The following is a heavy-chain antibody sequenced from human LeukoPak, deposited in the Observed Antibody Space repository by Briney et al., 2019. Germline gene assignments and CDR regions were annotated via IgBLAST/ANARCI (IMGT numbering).Heavy chain of an antibody. CDR3: ARGADGVSSNSRGWFDP. J-gene: IGHJ5*02. CDR2: MNEYGSEI. Sequence: GGSLRLSCSVSGFIFRDFSMSWVRQAPGKGLEWVAKMNEYGSEIFYVDSVKGRFTISRDNARNSLYLQMNTLGAEDTAVYSCARGADGVSSNSRGWFDPWGQGTLVTVSS. D-gene: IGHD2-15*01. V-gene: IGHV3-7*01. CDR1: GFIFRDFS.